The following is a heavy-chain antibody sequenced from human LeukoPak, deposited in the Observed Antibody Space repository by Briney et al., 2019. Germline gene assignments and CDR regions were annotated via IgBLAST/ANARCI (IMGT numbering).Heavy chain of an antibody. CDR3: AGDGCSGGTCYLNPFDY. J-gene: IGHJ4*02. CDR1: GFTFSNYA. Sequence: GGSLRLSCAASGFTFSNYAMHWVRQAPGKGLEWVAVLSYDGRNKDFADSVKGRFTVSRDSSESTLYLQMNSLRPEDTVVYYCAGDGCSGGTCYLNPFDYWGQGTLVTVSS. CDR2: LSYDGRNK. D-gene: IGHD2-15*01. V-gene: IGHV3-30*01.